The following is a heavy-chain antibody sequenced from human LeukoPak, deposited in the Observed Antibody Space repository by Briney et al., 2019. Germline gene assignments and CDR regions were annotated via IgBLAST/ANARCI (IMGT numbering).Heavy chain of an antibody. J-gene: IGHJ4*02. Sequence: GGSLRLSCAASGFSFSIFAMHWVRQAPGKQLEYVSAITSNGGSTYYADSVKVRFTISRDNSKKTLYLQMGSLRPEDMAVYYCVRWGYYSNYDYWGQGTLVAVSS. CDR1: GFSFSIFA. D-gene: IGHD4-11*01. CDR2: ITSNGGST. CDR3: VRWGYYSNYDY. V-gene: IGHV3-64*02.